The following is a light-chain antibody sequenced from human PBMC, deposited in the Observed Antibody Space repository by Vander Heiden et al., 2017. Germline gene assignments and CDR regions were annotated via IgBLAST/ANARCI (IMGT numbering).Light chain of an antibody. CDR1: QSVSSY. CDR2: DAS. J-gene: IGKJ2*01. CDR3: QQFSNWPPYT. V-gene: IGKV3-11*01. Sequence: ILLPPSPATLSLSPGERATLSCRASQSVSSYLAWYQQKPGQAPRLLIYDASNRATGIPARFSGSGSGTEFTLTISSLEPEDFAVYYCQQFSNWPPYTFGQGTKLEIK.